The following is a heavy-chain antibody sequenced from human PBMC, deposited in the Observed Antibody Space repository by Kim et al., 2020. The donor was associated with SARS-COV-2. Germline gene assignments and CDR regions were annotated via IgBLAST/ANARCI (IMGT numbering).Heavy chain of an antibody. CDR2: INHSGST. CDR1: GGSFSGYY. J-gene: IGHJ6*02. Sequence: SETLSLTCAVYGGSFSGYYWSWIRQPPGKGLEWIGEINHSGSTNYNPSLKSRVTISVDTSKNQFSLKLSSVTAADTAVYYCARLNPYVLPNYYYYYGMDVWGQGTTVTVSS. D-gene: IGHD3-16*01. CDR3: ARLNPYVLPNYYYYYGMDV. V-gene: IGHV4-34*01.